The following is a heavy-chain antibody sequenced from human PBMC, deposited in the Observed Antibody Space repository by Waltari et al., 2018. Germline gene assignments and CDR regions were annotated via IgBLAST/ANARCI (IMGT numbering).Heavy chain of an antibody. J-gene: IGHJ4*02. CDR3: ARDLLGFDY. Sequence: EVQLVESGGGLVKPGGSLRLSCAASGFTFGSYSLNWVRQAPGKGLEWVSSISSSSSYIYYADSVKGRFTISRDNAKNSLYLQMNSLRAEDTAVYYCARDLLGFDYWGQGTLVTVSS. CDR1: GFTFGSYS. CDR2: ISSSSSYI. V-gene: IGHV3-21*01. D-gene: IGHD3-16*01.